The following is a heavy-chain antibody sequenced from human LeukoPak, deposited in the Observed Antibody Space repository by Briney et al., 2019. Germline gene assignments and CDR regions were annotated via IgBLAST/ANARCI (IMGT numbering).Heavy chain of an antibody. D-gene: IGHD5-24*01. CDR3: ARGNFLGDGYNSVLDY. V-gene: IGHV3-30*04. CDR1: GFTFSSFA. J-gene: IGHJ4*02. Sequence: PGGSLSLSCAASGFTFSSFAMHWVRQAPGKGLEWVAVISYDGSNKYYADSVKGRFTISRDNSRNTLYLQMNSLRAEDTAVYYCARGNFLGDGYNSVLDYWGQGTLVTVSS. CDR2: ISYDGSNK.